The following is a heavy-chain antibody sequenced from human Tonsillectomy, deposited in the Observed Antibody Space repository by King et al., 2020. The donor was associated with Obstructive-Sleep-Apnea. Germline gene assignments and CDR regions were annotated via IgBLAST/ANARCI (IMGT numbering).Heavy chain of an antibody. J-gene: IGHJ4*02. V-gene: IGHV3-30*18. D-gene: IGHD3-22*01. CDR3: AKDHDSSGFDY. CDR1: GFTFSSDG. CDR2: ISYDGNNK. Sequence: VQLVEAGGGVVQPGRSLRLSCSASGFTFSSDGMHWVRQAPGKGLEWGAVISYDGNNKYYADSVQGRFTISRDNSKNTRYLQMNSQRAEDTAVYYCAKDHDSSGFDYWGQGTLVTVSS.